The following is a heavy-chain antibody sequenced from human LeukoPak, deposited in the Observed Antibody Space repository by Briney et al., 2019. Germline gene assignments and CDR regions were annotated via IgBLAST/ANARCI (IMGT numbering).Heavy chain of an antibody. CDR2: IEYTGST. CDR1: GGSISNFY. D-gene: IGHD1-26*01. CDR3: XXXXGLVGSXWNYYFDS. V-gene: IGHV4-59*08. J-gene: IGHJ4*02. Sequence: ASESLSLTCTASGGSISNFYWSWLRQPPGKGLEWIGQIEYTGSTINTPSLDTRVIISIDRSQNQCSLKLRSGTAADTARYYCXXXXGLVGSXWNYYFDSWGRGTLVTVSS.